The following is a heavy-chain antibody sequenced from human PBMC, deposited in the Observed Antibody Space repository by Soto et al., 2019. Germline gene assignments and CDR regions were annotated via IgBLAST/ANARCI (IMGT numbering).Heavy chain of an antibody. D-gene: IGHD2-21*01. V-gene: IGHV4-39*01. Sequence: PAETLSLTCTVSGCSISSSNYYWGWIRQPPGKGLEWIGNIYYSGTTYYNPSLKSRVTISVDTSKNQFSLKLSSVTAADTAVYYCARFDLSAYPDYWGQGTLVTVSS. CDR1: GCSISSSNYY. CDR3: ARFDLSAYPDY. J-gene: IGHJ4*02. CDR2: IYYSGTT.